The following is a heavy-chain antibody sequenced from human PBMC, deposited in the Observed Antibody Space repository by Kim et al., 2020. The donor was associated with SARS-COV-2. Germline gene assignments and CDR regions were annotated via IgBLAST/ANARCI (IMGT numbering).Heavy chain of an antibody. J-gene: IGHJ6*02. CDR3: ARGGLHYAMDV. D-gene: IGHD4-4*01. CDR1: GGSFSGYY. CDR2: INHSGST. V-gene: IGHV4-34*01. Sequence: SETLSLTCAVYGGSFSGYYWSWIRQPPGKGLEWIGEINHSGSTNYNPPLKSRVTISVDTSKNQFSLKLSSVTAADTAVYSCARGGLHYAMDVWGQGTTVTVSS.